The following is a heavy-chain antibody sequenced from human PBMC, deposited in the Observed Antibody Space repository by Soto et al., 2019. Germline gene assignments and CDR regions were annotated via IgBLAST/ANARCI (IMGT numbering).Heavy chain of an antibody. CDR1: GYTFATYG. J-gene: IGHJ4*02. V-gene: IGHV1-18*01. CDR2: ISAYNGNT. D-gene: IGHD6-13*01. Sequence: QVQLVQSGAEVKKPGASVKVSCKASGYTFATYGISWVRQAPGQGLEWMGWISAYNGNTNSAQKLQGRVTMTTATATSTADMEQRSRRAHDTAVYVCASGGGDSSSSYVHYFDYWGQGALVTVSS. CDR3: ASGGGDSSSSYVHYFDY.